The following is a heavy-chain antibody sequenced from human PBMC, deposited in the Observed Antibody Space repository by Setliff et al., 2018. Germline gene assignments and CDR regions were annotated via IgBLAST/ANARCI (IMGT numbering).Heavy chain of an antibody. CDR2: IYPGDSIT. Sequence: GESLKISCKGSGYSLSTCWIGWVRQMPGKGLEWMGIIYPGDSITRYSPSFQGQVTISVDKSINTAYLQWSSLRASDTAIYYCVRHPYYYGSGTYLDNNNRWFDPWGQGTLVTVSS. J-gene: IGHJ5*02. D-gene: IGHD3-10*01. CDR3: VRHPYYYGSGTYLDNNNRWFDP. V-gene: IGHV5-51*01. CDR1: GYSLSTCW.